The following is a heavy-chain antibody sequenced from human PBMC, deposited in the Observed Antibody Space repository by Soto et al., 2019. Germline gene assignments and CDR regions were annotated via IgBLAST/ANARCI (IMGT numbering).Heavy chain of an antibody. CDR2: IYYSGST. CDR3: ARQYNRNWFDP. J-gene: IGHJ5*02. V-gene: IGHV4-31*03. D-gene: IGHD1-20*01. Sequence: PSDTLSLTCTVSGGSISSGGYYWSWIRQHPGKGLEWIGYIYYSGSTYYNPSLKSRVTISVDTSKNQFSLKLSSVTAADTAVYYCARQYNRNWFDPWGPGTLVTVYS. CDR1: GGSISSGGYY.